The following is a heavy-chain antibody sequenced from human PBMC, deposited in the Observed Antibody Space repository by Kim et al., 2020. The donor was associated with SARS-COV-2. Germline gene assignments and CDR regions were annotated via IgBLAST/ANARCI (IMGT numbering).Heavy chain of an antibody. D-gene: IGHD3-10*01. CDR3: TTDLRPAVSGMPTATINRG. Sequence: GGSLRLSCAASGFTFSNAWMSWVRQAPGKGLEWVGRIKSNTDGGTTDYATPVNGRFTISRDDSKNTLYHQMNSLKTEDTAVYYCTTDLRPAVSGMPTATINRGWGQGTLVTVSS. J-gene: IGHJ4*02. CDR2: IKSNTDGGTT. V-gene: IGHV3-15*01. CDR1: GFTFSNAW.